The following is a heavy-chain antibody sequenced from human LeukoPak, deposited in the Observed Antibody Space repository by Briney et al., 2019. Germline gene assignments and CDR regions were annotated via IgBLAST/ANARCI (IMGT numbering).Heavy chain of an antibody. CDR2: ISGGGGNM. V-gene: IGHV3-48*01. J-gene: IGHJ4*02. CDR3: ARDFSWAFDF. Sequence: GGSLRLSCAASGFIFSSYSTNWVRQAPGKGLEWISYISGGGGNMHYADSVEGRFTISRDNAKNSVYLQMNSLRAEDSAIYYCARDFSWAFDFWGQGTLVTVSS. D-gene: IGHD6-13*01. CDR1: GFIFSSYS.